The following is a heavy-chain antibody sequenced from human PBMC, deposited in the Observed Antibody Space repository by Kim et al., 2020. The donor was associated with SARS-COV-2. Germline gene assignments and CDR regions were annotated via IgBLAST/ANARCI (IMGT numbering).Heavy chain of an antibody. J-gene: IGHJ4*02. Sequence: GGSLRLSCAASGFTFSSYAMHWVRQAPGKGLEWVAVISYDGSNKYYADSVKGRFTISRDNSKNTLYLQMNSLRAEDTAVYYCASFEGWGYWGGYFDYWGQGTLVTVSS. D-gene: IGHD3-22*01. CDR3: ASFEGWGYWGGYFDY. CDR1: GFTFSSYA. V-gene: IGHV3-30*04. CDR2: ISYDGSNK.